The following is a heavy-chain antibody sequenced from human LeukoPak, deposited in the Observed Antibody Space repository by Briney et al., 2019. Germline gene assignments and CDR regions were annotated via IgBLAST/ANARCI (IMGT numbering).Heavy chain of an antibody. Sequence: SETLSLTCTVSGGSISSGSYYWSWIRQPAGKGLEWIGRIYTSGSTNYNPSLKSRVTISVDTSKNQFSLKLSSVTAADTAVYYCARVVSLVWFGEFQRDYYMDVWGKGTTVTISS. J-gene: IGHJ6*03. V-gene: IGHV4-61*02. CDR3: ARVVSLVWFGEFQRDYYMDV. CDR1: GGSISSGSYY. CDR2: IYTSGST. D-gene: IGHD3-10*01.